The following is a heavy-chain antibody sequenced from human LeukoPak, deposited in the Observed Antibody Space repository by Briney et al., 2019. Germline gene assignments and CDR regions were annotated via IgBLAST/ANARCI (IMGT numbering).Heavy chain of an antibody. J-gene: IGHJ4*02. D-gene: IGHD2-15*01. CDR3: ARKDCSGGSSYSDY. CDR1: GFTFSSYW. Sequence: HPGGSLRLSCAASGFTFSSYWMSWVRQAPGKGLEWVANIKQDGSEKYYVDSVKGRFTISRDNAKNSLYLQMNSLRAEDTAVYYCARKDCSGGSSYSDYWGQGTLVTVSS. CDR2: IKQDGSEK. V-gene: IGHV3-7*01.